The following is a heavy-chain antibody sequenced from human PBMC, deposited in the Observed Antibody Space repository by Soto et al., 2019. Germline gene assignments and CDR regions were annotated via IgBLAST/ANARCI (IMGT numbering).Heavy chain of an antibody. D-gene: IGHD2-2*02. J-gene: IGHJ6*02. CDR2: IDWDDDK. CDR3: ARIRVVVVPAAIPHYYYYGMDV. V-gene: IGHV2-70*01. Sequence: SGPTLVNPTQTLTLTCTFSGFSLSTSGMCVSWIRQPPGKALEWLALIDWDDDKYYSTSLKTRLTISKDTSKNQVVLTMTNMDPVDTATYYCARIRVVVVPAAIPHYYYYGMDVWGQGTTVTVS. CDR1: GFSLSTSGMC.